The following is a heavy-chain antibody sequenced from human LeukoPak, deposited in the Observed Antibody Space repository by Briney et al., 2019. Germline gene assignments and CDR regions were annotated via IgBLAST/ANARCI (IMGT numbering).Heavy chain of an antibody. D-gene: IGHD3-9*01. Sequence: GRSLRLSCAASGFTFSTYTMNWVRHPPGKGLEWVSSISSRRSYIYYADSVKGRFTISRDNAKNSLYLQMNSLRAEDTALYYCARVSDISLAAYFDYWGQGTLVTVSS. CDR3: ARVSDISLAAYFDY. J-gene: IGHJ4*02. V-gene: IGHV3-21*04. CDR1: GFTFSTYT. CDR2: ISSRRSYI.